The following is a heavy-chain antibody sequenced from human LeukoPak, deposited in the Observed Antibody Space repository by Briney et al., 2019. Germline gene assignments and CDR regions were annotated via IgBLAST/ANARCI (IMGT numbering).Heavy chain of an antibody. Sequence: GGSLRLSCPTSGFTFGRYGMHWVRQSPGKGLVWVSHITHDGTIRNYADSVKGRFTISRDIATLYLQMNSLGAEDTAVYYCARDVFSLGDSWGQGTLVTVSS. V-gene: IGHV3-74*01. CDR2: ITHDGTIR. J-gene: IGHJ4*02. CDR3: ARDVFSLGDS. CDR1: GFTFGRYG. D-gene: IGHD2/OR15-2a*01.